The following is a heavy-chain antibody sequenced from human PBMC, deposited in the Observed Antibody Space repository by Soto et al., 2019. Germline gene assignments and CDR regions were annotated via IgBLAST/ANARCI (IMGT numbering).Heavy chain of an antibody. CDR2: IYYSGST. J-gene: IGHJ6*02. CDR1: GGSISSSSYY. V-gene: IGHV4-39*02. Sequence: SSETLSFTCTVSGGSISSSSYYWGWIRQPPGKGLEWIGSIYYSGSTYYNPSLKSRVTISVDTSKNQFSLKLSSVTAADTAVYYCARDVGSGWYGYYYGMDVWGQGTTVTVSS. D-gene: IGHD6-19*01. CDR3: ARDVGSGWYGYYYGMDV.